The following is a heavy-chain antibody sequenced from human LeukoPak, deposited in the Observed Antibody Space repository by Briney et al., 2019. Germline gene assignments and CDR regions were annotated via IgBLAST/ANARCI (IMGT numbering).Heavy chain of an antibody. Sequence: GGSLRLSCAASGFTFSSYAVTWVRQAPGKGLEWVSVISGSGGSTYYADSVKGRFTISRDNSKNTVYLQMNSLRAEDTALYYCAKFRGTGVGAFDIWGQGTMVTVPS. V-gene: IGHV3-23*01. J-gene: IGHJ3*02. D-gene: IGHD3/OR15-3a*01. CDR3: AKFRGTGVGAFDI. CDR2: ISGSGGST. CDR1: GFTFSSYA.